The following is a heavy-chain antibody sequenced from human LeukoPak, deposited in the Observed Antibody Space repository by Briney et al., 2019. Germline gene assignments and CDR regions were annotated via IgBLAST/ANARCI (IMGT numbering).Heavy chain of an antibody. CDR3: ARGRNDNGGMFFDS. J-gene: IGHJ4*02. V-gene: IGHV4-59*01. CDR2: ISYSGYT. D-gene: IGHD4-23*01. CDR1: GGSIRSYY. Sequence: SETLSLTCTVSGGSIRSYYWSWIRQAPGKGLEWIGFISYSGYTSYSPSLKSRVAISVDTSKSQFSLGLSSMTAADTAIYYCARGRNDNGGMFFDSWAQGTLVTVSP.